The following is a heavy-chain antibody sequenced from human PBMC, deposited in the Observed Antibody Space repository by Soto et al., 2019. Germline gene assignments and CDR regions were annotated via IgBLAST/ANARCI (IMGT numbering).Heavy chain of an antibody. CDR3: ARVAEMGTVTKGYYYYMDV. CDR2: IIPILGVA. J-gene: IGHJ6*03. Sequence: QVQLVQSGAEVKKPGSSVKVSCKASGDTFSNHTISWVRQAPGHGLELMGRIIPILGVANYAQKFQGRVTITADKSTSTDYMELSSLRSADTAVYYCARVAEMGTVTKGYYYYMDVWGTGTTVTVSS. V-gene: IGHV1-69*04. D-gene: IGHD4-17*01. CDR1: GDTFSNHT.